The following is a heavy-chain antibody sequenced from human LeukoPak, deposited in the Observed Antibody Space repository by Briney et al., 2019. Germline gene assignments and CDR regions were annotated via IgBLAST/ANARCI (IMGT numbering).Heavy chain of an antibody. D-gene: IGHD6-13*01. J-gene: IGHJ4*02. Sequence: SETLSLTCAVSGLSIGSGYHWGWVRQSPGTGLQWIGSISRSGNPYYNPSLMSRVTISIDTSGNQFSLRLSSVTAADTAVYYCARHLAAAGASYLDFWGRGTLLTVSS. CDR1: GLSIGSGYH. CDR3: ARHLAAAGASYLDF. CDR2: ISRSGNP. V-gene: IGHV4-38-2*01.